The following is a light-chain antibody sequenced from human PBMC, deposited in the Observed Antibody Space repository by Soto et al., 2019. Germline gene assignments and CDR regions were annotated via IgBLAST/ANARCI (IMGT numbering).Light chain of an antibody. Sequence: QSVLTQPPSVSGAPGQRVTISCTGSTGYDVHWYQQFPGTAPKLLIHDNSIRPSGVPDRFSGSKSGTSASLAITGLQAEDEADYSCQSYDSSLSGWVFGGGTKLTVL. CDR2: DNS. V-gene: IGLV1-40*01. CDR1: TGYD. CDR3: QSYDSSLSGWV. J-gene: IGLJ3*02.